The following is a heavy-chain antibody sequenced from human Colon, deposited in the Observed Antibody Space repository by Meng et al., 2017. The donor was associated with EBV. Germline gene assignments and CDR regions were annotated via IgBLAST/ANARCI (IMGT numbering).Heavy chain of an antibody. V-gene: IGHV5-51*03. D-gene: IGHD4-23*01. Sequence: GAEVKTPGESLKISCKTSAYSFTSYWIGWVRQIPGKSLEWMGIIFPGDSDTRYSPSFQGQVTISADKSISTAYLQWSSLKASDTAMYYCARLRGLNGGSSEWFDPWGQGTLVTVSS. J-gene: IGHJ5*02. CDR3: ARLRGLNGGSSEWFDP. CDR2: IFPGDSDT. CDR1: AYSFTSYW.